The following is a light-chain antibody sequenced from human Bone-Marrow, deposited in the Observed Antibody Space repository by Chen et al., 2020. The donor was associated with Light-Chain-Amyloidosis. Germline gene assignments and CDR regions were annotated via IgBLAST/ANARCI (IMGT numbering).Light chain of an antibody. J-gene: IGLJ2*01. CDR2: DDS. Sequence: SYVVTQPPSVSEAPGQTATITCGGNNIGRKGVHWYQQKQGQAPVLVVYDDSDRHSGTPERFSGSYSGNTATLTFSSVEAGDEADYYCQVWDIISDQVVFGGGTKLTVL. V-gene: IGLV3-21*02. CDR1: NIGRKG. CDR3: QVWDIISDQVV.